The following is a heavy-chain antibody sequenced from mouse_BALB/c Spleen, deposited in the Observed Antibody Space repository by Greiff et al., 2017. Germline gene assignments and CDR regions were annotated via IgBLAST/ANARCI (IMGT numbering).Heavy chain of an antibody. V-gene: IGHV3-6*02. J-gene: IGHJ1*01. D-gene: IGHD2-14*01. CDR2: ISYDGSN. CDR1: GYSITSGYY. Sequence: EVQLQESGPGLVKPSQSLSLTCSVTGYSITSGYYWNWIRQFPGNKLEWMGYISYDGSNNYNPSLKNRISITRDTSKNQFFLKLNSVTTEDTATYYCARVQDYRDWYIDVWGAGTTVTVSS. CDR3: ARVQDYRDWYIDV.